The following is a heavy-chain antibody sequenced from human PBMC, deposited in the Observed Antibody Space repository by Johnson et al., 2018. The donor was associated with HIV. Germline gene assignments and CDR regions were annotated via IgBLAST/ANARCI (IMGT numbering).Heavy chain of an antibody. CDR1: AFTFGSCW. CDR2: ITEDGTEK. D-gene: IGHD5-18*01. V-gene: IGHV3-7*05. Sequence: EVQLVESGGGLVEPGGSLRLSCIASAFTFGSCWMTWVRQAPGERLEWVANITEDGTEKYYVDSVKGRFTVSRDNAKNSLYLQMNDLRAEDTAVYYCVRQYELYGYAFDIWGQGTMVTVSS. CDR3: VRQYELYGYAFDI. J-gene: IGHJ3*02.